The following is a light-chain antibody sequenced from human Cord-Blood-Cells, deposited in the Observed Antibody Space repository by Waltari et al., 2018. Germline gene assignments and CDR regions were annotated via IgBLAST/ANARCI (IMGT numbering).Light chain of an antibody. CDR1: QSVLYSSNNKNY. V-gene: IGKV4-1*01. CDR2: WAS. Sequence: DIVMTQSPDPLAVSLGERANTNCKARQSVLYSSNNKNYLAWYQQKPGQPPKLLIYWASTRESGVPDRFSGSGSGTDFTLTISSLQAEDVAVYYCQQYYSTPWTFGQGTKVEIK. CDR3: QQYYSTPWT. J-gene: IGKJ1*01.